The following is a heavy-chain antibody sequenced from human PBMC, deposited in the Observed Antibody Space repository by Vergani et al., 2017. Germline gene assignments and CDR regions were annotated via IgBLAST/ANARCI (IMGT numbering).Heavy chain of an antibody. CDR2: TWYDGNNK. CDR1: GFTFNQYG. J-gene: IGHJ5*02. Sequence: QVQLVESGGGVVQPGRSLRLSCAASGFTFNQYGMHWVRQAPGKGLEWVAVTWYDGNNKKYADSVKGRFTISRDNSKSTMYLQMNSLRDEYTGVYYCARDLRLLYNRFDPWGQGTLVTVSS. CDR3: ARDLRLLYNRFDP. V-gene: IGHV3-33*01. D-gene: IGHD1-14*01.